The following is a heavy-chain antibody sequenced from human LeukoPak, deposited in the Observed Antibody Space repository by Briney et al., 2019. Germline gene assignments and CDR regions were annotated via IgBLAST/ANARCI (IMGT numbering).Heavy chain of an antibody. D-gene: IGHD2-8*01. J-gene: IGHJ4*02. CDR3: AKGPSNYYFDS. Sequence: GGSLRLSCAASGFTFDDFAFHWVRQAPGKGLEWVAGITWNSGSIDYADSVKGRYTISRDNAKNSLYLQMNSLRPEDTALYYCAKGPSNYYFDSWGRGTLVTVSS. CDR1: GFTFDDFA. CDR2: ITWNSGSI. V-gene: IGHV3-9*01.